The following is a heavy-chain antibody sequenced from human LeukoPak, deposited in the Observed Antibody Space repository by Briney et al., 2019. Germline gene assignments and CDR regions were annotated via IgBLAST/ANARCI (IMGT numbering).Heavy chain of an antibody. CDR3: ARDSNYVGYYYYYYMDV. J-gene: IGHJ6*03. Sequence: GGSLRLSCAASGFTFSSYGMHWVRQAPGKGLEWGAFIRYDGSNKYYADSVKGRFTISRDNSKNTLYLQMNSLRAEDTAVYYCARDSNYVGYYYYYYMDVWGKGTTVTVSS. CDR2: IRYDGSNK. CDR1: GFTFSSYG. V-gene: IGHV3-30*02. D-gene: IGHD4-11*01.